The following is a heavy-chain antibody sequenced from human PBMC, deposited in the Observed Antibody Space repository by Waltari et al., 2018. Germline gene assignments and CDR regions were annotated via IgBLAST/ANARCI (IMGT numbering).Heavy chain of an antibody. CDR2: IYSGGRK. CDR1: GFTVISNY. J-gene: IGHJ6*02. V-gene: IGHV3-53*01. D-gene: IGHD3-10*01. Sequence: VQLLESVVGLIQPVGSLILSCADSGFTVISNYMSWVRKAPGKGLEWVSVIYSGGRKYYADSVKGRFTISRDNAKNTLYLQMNSLRAEEKAVYYCARVRGGFLDVWGQGTTVTVSS. CDR3: ARVRGGFLDV.